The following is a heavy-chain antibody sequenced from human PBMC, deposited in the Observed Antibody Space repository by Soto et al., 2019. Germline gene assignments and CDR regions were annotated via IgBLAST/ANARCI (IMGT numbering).Heavy chain of an antibody. V-gene: IGHV4-31*03. D-gene: IGHD2-2*01. CDR3: ARDRYCSSTSCYGPYYYYGMDV. CDR1: GGSISSGGYY. CDR2: IYYSGST. J-gene: IGHJ6*02. Sequence: QVQLQESGPGLVKPSQTLSLTCTVSGGSISSGGYYWSWIRQHPGKGLEWIGYIYYSGSTYYNPSLKSRVTISVDTSKYQFSLKLSSVTAADTAVYYCARDRYCSSTSCYGPYYYYGMDVWGQGTTVTVSS.